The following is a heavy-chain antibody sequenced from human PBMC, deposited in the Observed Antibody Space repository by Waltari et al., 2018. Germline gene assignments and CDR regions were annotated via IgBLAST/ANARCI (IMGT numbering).Heavy chain of an antibody. D-gene: IGHD6-6*01. V-gene: IGHV3-73*02. CDR2: IRSKANSYAT. CDR3: TRQARPSSSSVFWFDP. CDR1: GFTFSGSA. Sequence: EVQLVESGGGLVQPGGSLKLSCAASGFTFSGSAMHWVRQAPGKGLEWVGRIRSKANSYATEYAESVKGRFTISRDDSKNTAYLQMNSLKTEDTAVYYCTRQARPSSSSVFWFDPWGQGTLVTVSS. J-gene: IGHJ5*02.